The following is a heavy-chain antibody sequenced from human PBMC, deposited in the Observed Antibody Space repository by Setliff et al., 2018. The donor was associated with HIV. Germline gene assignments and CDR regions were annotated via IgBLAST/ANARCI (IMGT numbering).Heavy chain of an antibody. Sequence: TLSLTCTVSGGSIDSGSYYWSWIRQPAGKGLEWIGRIYATGSTNYNPSLMSRVTISLDTSKNQFSLKLSSVTAADTAVYYCARTPEDYDQYFFDRWGQGTLVTVSS. V-gene: IGHV4-61*02. J-gene: IGHJ4*02. CDR1: GGSIDSGSYY. CDR3: ARTPEDYDQYFFDR. CDR2: IYATGST. D-gene: IGHD3-22*01.